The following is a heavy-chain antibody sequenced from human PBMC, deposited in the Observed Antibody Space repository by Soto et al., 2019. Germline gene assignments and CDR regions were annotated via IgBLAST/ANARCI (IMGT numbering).Heavy chain of an antibody. CDR2: MNPNSGNT. CDR1: GYTFTSYD. Sequence: GASVKVSCKAPGYTFTSYDINWVRQATGKGLEWMGWMNPNSGNTGYAQKFQGRVTMNRNTSISTAYMELSSLRSEDTAVYYCARVEVVVVPAAMRDAFDIWGQGTMVTVSS. D-gene: IGHD2-2*01. CDR3: ARVEVVVVPAAMRDAFDI. V-gene: IGHV1-8*01. J-gene: IGHJ3*02.